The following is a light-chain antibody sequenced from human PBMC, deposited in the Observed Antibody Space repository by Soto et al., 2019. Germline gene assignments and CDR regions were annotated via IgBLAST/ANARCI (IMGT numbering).Light chain of an antibody. CDR1: RDTNYW. CDR3: QRYNDK. Sequence: IQMTQSPSTLSASVGDIVTITCRAGRDTNYWLAWYQQKAGRSPKLLIYGASTLASGVPSGFSGSGSGTEFTLTISSLQPDDSATYFCQRYNDKFGQGTKVDIK. J-gene: IGKJ1*01. V-gene: IGKV1-5*01. CDR2: GAS.